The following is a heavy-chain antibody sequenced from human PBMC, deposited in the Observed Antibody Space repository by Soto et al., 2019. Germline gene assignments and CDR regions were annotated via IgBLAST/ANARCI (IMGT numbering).Heavy chain of an antibody. V-gene: IGHV3-23*01. CDR2: TSATSGTT. CDR1: GFNFNNYA. J-gene: IGHJ4*02. Sequence: SLIFSCAASGFNFNNYAMSWVRQAPGKGLEWVSTTSATSGTTYFADSVKGRFSISRDNSKSTLFLQMNSLRAEDTAVYYCAKGLNYFHYWGQGTLVTVSS. CDR3: AKGLNYFHY.